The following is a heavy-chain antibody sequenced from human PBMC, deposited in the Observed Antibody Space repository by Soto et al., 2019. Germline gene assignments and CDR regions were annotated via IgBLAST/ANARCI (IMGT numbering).Heavy chain of an antibody. J-gene: IGHJ4*02. V-gene: IGHV4-31*03. CDR3: ARDAAGPSSCYFDY. Sequence: QVQLQESGPGLVKPSQTLSLTCTVSGGSISSGGYYWSWIRQHPGKGLEWIGYIYYSGSPYYNPSLKSRVTISVDTSKNQFSLKLSSVTAADTAVYYCARDAAGPSSCYFDYWGQGTLVTVSS. CDR2: IYYSGSP. CDR1: GGSISSGGYY. D-gene: IGHD6-13*01.